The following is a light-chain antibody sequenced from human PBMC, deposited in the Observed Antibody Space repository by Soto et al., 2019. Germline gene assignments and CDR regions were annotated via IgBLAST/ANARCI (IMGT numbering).Light chain of an antibody. Sequence: DIQMTQSPSTLSASVGDRVTITFRASQSISSWLAWYQQKPGKAPKLLIYDASSLESGVPSRFSGSGSGTEFTLTISSLQPDDFATYYCQQYNSYSLFGQGTKVDIK. CDR1: QSISSW. CDR2: DAS. CDR3: QQYNSYSL. J-gene: IGKJ1*01. V-gene: IGKV1-5*01.